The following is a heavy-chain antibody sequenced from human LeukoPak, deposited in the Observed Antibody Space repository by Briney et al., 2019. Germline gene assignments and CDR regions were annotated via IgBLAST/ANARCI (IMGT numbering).Heavy chain of an antibody. CDR2: INTNTGNP. J-gene: IGHJ4*02. CDR1: GYTFTSYA. CDR3: ARVVGCGGDCYSGISDY. Sequence: VSVKVSCKASGYTFTSYAMNWVRQAPGQGLEWMGWINTNTGNPTYAQGFTGRFIFSLDTSVSTAYLQISSLKAEDTAVYYCARVVGCGGDCYSGISDYWGQGTLVTVSS. D-gene: IGHD2-21*02. V-gene: IGHV7-4-1*02.